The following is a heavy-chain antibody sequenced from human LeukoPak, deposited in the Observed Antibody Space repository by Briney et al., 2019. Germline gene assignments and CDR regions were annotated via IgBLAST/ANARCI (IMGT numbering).Heavy chain of an antibody. CDR2: ISSSGSTI. V-gene: IGHV3-11*04. J-gene: IGHJ4*02. D-gene: IGHD1-14*01. CDR3: IYHRYLLQGFDY. Sequence: NPGGSLRLSCAASGFTFSDYYMSWIRQAPGKGLEWVSYISSSGSTIYYADSVKGRFTISRDNAKNSLYLQMNSLRAEDTAVYYCIYHRYLLQGFDYWGQGTLVTVSS. CDR1: GFTFSDYY.